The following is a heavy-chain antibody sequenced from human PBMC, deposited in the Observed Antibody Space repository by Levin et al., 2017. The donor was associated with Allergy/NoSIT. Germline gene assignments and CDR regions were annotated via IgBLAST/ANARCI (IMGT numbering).Heavy chain of an antibody. CDR1: GYSISSGYQ. J-gene: IGHJ4*02. CDR2: FYHGGNI. V-gene: IGHV4-38-2*01. D-gene: IGHD1-7*01. Sequence: PSETLSLTCLISGYSISSGYQWGWVRQPPGKGLEWIGSFYHGGNIHYSPSLKRRVTISVDTSKNQVSLRVASVTATDTAVYYCARQTGTSAPFDYWGPGTLVTVSS. CDR3: ARQTGTSAPFDY.